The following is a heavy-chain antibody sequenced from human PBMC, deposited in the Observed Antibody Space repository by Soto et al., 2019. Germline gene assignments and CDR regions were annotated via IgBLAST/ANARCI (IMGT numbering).Heavy chain of an antibody. J-gene: IGHJ3*02. CDR1: EFTFSSYG. Sequence: QVQLVESGGGVVQPGRSLRLSYAASEFTFSSYGMHWVRQAPGKGLEWVAVIWYDGSNKYYADSVKGRFTISRDNSKNTLYLQMNSLRAEDTAVYYCARVPGDSYGYVGDAFDIWGQGTMVTVSS. CDR3: ARVPGDSYGYVGDAFDI. CDR2: IWYDGSNK. V-gene: IGHV3-33*01. D-gene: IGHD5-18*01.